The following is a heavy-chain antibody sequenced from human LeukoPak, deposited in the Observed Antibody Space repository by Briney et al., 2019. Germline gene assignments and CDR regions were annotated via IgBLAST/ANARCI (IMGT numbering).Heavy chain of an antibody. V-gene: IGHV1-18*01. CDR2: ISAYNGNT. CDR1: GYTFTSYG. D-gene: IGHD3-9*01. CDR3: ARGVLRYFDWYPEFDY. Sequence: GASVRVSCKASGYTFTSYGISWVRQAPGQGLEWMGWISAYNGNTNYAQKLQGRVTMTTDTSTSTAYMELRSLRSDDTAVYYCARGVLRYFDWYPEFDYWGQGTLVTVSS. J-gene: IGHJ4*02.